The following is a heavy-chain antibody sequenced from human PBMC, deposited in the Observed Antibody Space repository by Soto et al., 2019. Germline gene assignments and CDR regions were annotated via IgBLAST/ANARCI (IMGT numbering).Heavy chain of an antibody. V-gene: IGHV1-2*02. D-gene: IGHD1-7*01. Sequence: SVKVSCNASGYAFTGQYMHWVRQAPGQGLEWMGWINPNSGDTNYAQKFQGRVTMTRDTSIGTAYMELSSLRSNDTAIYYCARESSGITLYGMDVWGQGTTVTVSS. CDR1: GYAFTGQY. CDR2: INPNSGDT. J-gene: IGHJ6*02. CDR3: ARESSGITLYGMDV.